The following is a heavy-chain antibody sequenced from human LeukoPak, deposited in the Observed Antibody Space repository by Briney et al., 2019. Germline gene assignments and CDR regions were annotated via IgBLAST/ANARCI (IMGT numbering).Heavy chain of an antibody. CDR1: GGSISSGSYY. V-gene: IGHV4-61*02. J-gene: IGHJ5*02. Sequence: SETLSLTCTVSGGSISSGSYYWSWIRQPAGKGLEWIGRIYTSGSTNYNPSLKSRVTISVDTSKNQFSLKLSSVTAADTAVYYCARVRVVVVVAAAWFDPWGQGTLVTVSS. CDR3: ARVRVVVVVAAAWFDP. CDR2: IYTSGST. D-gene: IGHD2-15*01.